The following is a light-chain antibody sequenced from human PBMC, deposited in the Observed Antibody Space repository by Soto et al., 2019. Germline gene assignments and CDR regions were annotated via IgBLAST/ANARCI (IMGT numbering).Light chain of an antibody. CDR2: EVS. CDR1: SSDVGGYNY. CDR3: SSYAGSNNLV. V-gene: IGLV2-8*01. J-gene: IGLJ3*02. Sequence: QSVLTQPPSASGSPGQSVTISCTGTSSDVGGYNYVSWYKQHPGKAPKLMIYEVSKRPSGVTDRFSGSKSGNTASLTVSGLQAEDEADYYCSSYAGSNNLVFGGGTKLTVL.